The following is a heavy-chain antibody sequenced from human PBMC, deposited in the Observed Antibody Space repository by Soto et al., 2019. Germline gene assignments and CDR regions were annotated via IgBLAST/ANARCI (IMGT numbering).Heavy chain of an antibody. CDR1: GYTFTSYG. Sequence: ASVKVSCNASGYTFTSYGISWVRQARGQGLEWMGWISAYNGNTNYAQKLQGRVTMTTDTSTSTAYMELRSLRSDETAVYYCARDPIYGGNSGAFDIWGQGTMVTVSS. D-gene: IGHD4-17*01. J-gene: IGHJ3*02. V-gene: IGHV1-18*01. CDR3: ARDPIYGGNSGAFDI. CDR2: ISAYNGNT.